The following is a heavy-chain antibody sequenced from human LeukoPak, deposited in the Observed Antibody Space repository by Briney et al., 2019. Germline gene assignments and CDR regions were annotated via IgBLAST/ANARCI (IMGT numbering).Heavy chain of an antibody. Sequence: SETLSLTCTVSGGSISSYYWSWIRQPPGKGLEWLGYIYYSGSTNYNPSLKSRVTISVDTSKNQFSLKLSSVTAADTAVYYCAREGASIAARPASPLYYYYYMDVWGKGTTVTVSS. CDR2: IYYSGST. CDR1: GGSISSYY. CDR3: AREGASIAARPASPLYYYYYMDV. V-gene: IGHV4-59*01. D-gene: IGHD6-6*01. J-gene: IGHJ6*03.